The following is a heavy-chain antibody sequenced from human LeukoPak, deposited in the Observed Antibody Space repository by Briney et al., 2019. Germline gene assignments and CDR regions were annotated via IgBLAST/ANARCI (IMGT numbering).Heavy chain of an antibody. D-gene: IGHD3-9*01. CDR3: ARGPRYFDYYYYYYMDV. V-gene: IGHV1-8*03. CDR2: MNPNSGNT. Sequence: ASVKVSCKASGYTFTSYDINWVRQATGQGLGWMGWMNPNSGNTGYAQKFQGRVTITRNTSISTAYMELSSLRSEDTAVYYCARGPRYFDYYYYYYMDVWGKGTTVTVSS. J-gene: IGHJ6*03. CDR1: GYTFTSYD.